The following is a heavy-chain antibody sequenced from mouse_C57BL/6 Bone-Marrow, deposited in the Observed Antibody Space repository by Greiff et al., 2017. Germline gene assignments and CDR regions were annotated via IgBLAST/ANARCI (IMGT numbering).Heavy chain of an antibody. CDR3: ARRDPYYYGSSYEAMDY. D-gene: IGHD1-1*01. J-gene: IGHJ4*01. CDR1: GFNIKNTY. Sequence: EVMLVESVAELVRPGASVKLSCTASGFNIKNTYMHWVKQRPEQGLEWIGRIDPANGNTKYAPKFQGKATITADTSSNTAYLQLSSLTSEDTAIYYCARRDPYYYGSSYEAMDYWGQGASVTVSS. CDR2: IDPANGNT. V-gene: IGHV14-3*01.